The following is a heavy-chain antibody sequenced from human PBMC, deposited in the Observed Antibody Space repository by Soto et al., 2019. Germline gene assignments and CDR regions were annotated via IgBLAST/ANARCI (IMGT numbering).Heavy chain of an antibody. CDR2: INPNSGGT. Sequence: GASVKVSCKASGYTFTGYYMHWVRQAPGQGLEWMGWINPNSGGTNYAQKFQGWVTMTRDTSISTAYMELSRLRSDDTGVYYCERDGATRHHYYYYGMDVWGQGTTVTVSS. CDR1: GYTFTGYY. D-gene: IGHD1-26*01. V-gene: IGHV1-2*04. J-gene: IGHJ6*02. CDR3: ERDGATRHHYYYYGMDV.